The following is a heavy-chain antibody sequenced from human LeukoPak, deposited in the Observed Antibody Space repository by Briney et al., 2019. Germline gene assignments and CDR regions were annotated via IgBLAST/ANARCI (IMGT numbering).Heavy chain of an antibody. D-gene: IGHD3-10*01. J-gene: IGHJ6*02. CDR3: AREYLTMVPRYGMDV. Sequence: GGSLRLSCAASGFTFSSYGMHWVCQAPGKGLEWVAVIWYDGSNKYYADSVKGRFTISRDNSKNTLYLQMNSLRAEDTAVYYCAREYLTMVPRYGMDVWGQGTTVTVSS. CDR1: GFTFSSYG. CDR2: IWYDGSNK. V-gene: IGHV3-33*01.